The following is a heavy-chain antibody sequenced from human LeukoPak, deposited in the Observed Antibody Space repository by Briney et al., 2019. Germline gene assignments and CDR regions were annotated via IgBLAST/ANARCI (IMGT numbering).Heavy chain of an antibody. CDR2: ISYDGSNK. CDR1: GFTFSSCA. Sequence: GGSLRLSCAASGFTFSSCAMHWVRQAPGKGLEWVAVISYDGSNKYYADSVKGRFTISRDNSKNTLYLQMNSLRAEDTAVYYCARETFYYYDSSGYFDYWGQGTLVTVSS. CDR3: ARETFYYYDSSGYFDY. V-gene: IGHV3-30*04. D-gene: IGHD3-22*01. J-gene: IGHJ4*02.